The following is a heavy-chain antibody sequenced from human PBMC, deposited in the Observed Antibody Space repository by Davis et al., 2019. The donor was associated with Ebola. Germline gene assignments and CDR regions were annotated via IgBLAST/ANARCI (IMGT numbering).Heavy chain of an antibody. V-gene: IGHV3-30*03. CDR3: ARDYDWATDY. Sequence: GESLKISCAASGFTFTSYGMHWVRQAPGKGLEWVAVVSYDGNTEYYADSVKGRFTISRDNSKNTLYLQMNSLRAEDTAVYYCARDYDWATDYWGQGTLVTVSS. CDR2: VSYDGNTE. CDR1: GFTFTSYG. J-gene: IGHJ4*02. D-gene: IGHD3-9*01.